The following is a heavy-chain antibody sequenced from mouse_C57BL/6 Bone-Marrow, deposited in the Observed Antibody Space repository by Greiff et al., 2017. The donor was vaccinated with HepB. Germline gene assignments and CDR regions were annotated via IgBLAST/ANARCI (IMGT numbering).Heavy chain of an antibody. J-gene: IGHJ2*01. CDR1: GYTFTSYW. CDR3: ARKGAGYY. D-gene: IGHD3-3*01. V-gene: IGHV1-50*01. Sequence: VQLQQPGAELVKPGASVKLSCKASGYTFTSYWMQWVKQRPGQGLEWIGEIDPSDSYTNYNQKFKGKATLTVDTSSSTAYMQLSSLTSEDSAVYYCARKGAGYYWGQGTTLTVSS. CDR2: IDPSDSYT.